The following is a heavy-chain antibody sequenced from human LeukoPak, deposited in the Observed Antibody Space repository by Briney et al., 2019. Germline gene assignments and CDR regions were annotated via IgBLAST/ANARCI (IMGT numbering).Heavy chain of an antibody. CDR2: IYYSGST. CDR3: ARMSSGYYPNFDY. CDR1: GGSISSYY. V-gene: IGHV4-59*01. Sequence: SETLSLTCTVSGGSISSYYWSWIRQPPGKGLEWIGYIYYSGSTNYNPSLKSRVTISVDTSKNQFSLKLSSVTAADTAVYYCARMSSGYYPNFDYWGQGTPVTVSS. D-gene: IGHD3-22*01. J-gene: IGHJ4*02.